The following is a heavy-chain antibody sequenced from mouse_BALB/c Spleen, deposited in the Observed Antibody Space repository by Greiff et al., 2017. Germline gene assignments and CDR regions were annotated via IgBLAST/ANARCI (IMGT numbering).Heavy chain of an antibody. V-gene: IGHV1-66*01. J-gene: IGHJ2*01. D-gene: IGHD2-4*01. CDR2: IFPGSGNT. Sequence: VQLQESGPELVKPGASVKISCKASGYSFTSYYIHWVKQRPGQGLEWIGWIFPGSGNTKYNEKFKGKATLTADTSSSTAYMQLSSLTSEDSAVYFCARGDYDFDYWGQGTTLTVSS. CDR1: GYSFTSYY. CDR3: ARGDYDFDY.